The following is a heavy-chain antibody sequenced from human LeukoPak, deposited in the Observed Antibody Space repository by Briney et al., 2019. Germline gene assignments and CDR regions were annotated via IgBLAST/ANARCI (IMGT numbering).Heavy chain of an antibody. V-gene: IGHV3-48*04. CDR3: ARDLTYFVY. J-gene: IGHJ4*02. CDR1: GFTFSAYS. Sequence: GGSLRLSCAASGFTFSAYSMNWVRQAPGKGLEWVSYISSTSSTIYYADSVKGRFTISRDNAKNSLYLQMNSLRAEDTAVYYCARDLTYFVYWGQGTLVTVSS. CDR2: ISSTSSTI.